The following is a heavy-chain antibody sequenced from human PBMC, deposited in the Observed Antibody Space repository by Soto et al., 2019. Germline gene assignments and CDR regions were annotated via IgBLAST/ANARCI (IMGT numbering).Heavy chain of an antibody. D-gene: IGHD6-19*01. J-gene: IGHJ5*02. Sequence: QVQLVQSGAEVKKPGASVKVSCKASGYTFTSYGISWVRQAPGQGLEWMGWISAYNGNTNYAQKXQGRVTMTTDXXTXTXXMELRSLRSDDTAVYYCARSPLPFIAVAGTHWFDPWGQGTLVTVSS. CDR3: ARSPLPFIAVAGTHWFDP. CDR1: GYTFTSYG. CDR2: ISAYNGNT. V-gene: IGHV1-18*01.